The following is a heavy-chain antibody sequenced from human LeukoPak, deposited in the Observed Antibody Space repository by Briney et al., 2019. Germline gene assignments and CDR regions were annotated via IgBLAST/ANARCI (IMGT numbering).Heavy chain of an antibody. CDR3: ARGPPRGKYYYMDV. J-gene: IGHJ6*03. D-gene: IGHD1-1*01. V-gene: IGHV3-13*01. CDR2: IGTASDT. CDR1: GFTFSSFD. Sequence: GGSLRLSCAASGFTFSSFDMHWVRQPTGQDLEWVSTIGTASDTYYPGSVEGRFTLSRDNAKNSLYLQMNSLTAGDTAVYYCARGPPRGKYYYMDVWGKGTTVTVSS.